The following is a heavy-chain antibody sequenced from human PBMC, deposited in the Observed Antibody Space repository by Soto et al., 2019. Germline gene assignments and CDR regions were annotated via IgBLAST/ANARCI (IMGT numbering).Heavy chain of an antibody. D-gene: IGHD3-3*01. J-gene: IGHJ4*02. V-gene: IGHV4-39*01. Sequence: PSETLSLTCTVSGGSISSNSFYWGWIRQPPGEGLEWIGATSYSGSTYYNPSLKSRVTISAGTSKNQFSLTLSSVTAEDTAVYYCARHDDGPDYWGQGSLVTVSS. CDR1: GGSISSNSFY. CDR2: TSYSGST. CDR3: ARHDDGPDY.